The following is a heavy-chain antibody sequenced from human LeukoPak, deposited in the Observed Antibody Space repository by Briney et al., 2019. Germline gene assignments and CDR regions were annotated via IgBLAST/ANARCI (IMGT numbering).Heavy chain of an antibody. J-gene: IGHJ6*02. CDR3: AREYYDSSGYYENYYYYGMDV. D-gene: IGHD3-22*01. CDR1: GFTFSDYY. CDR2: ISSSGSTI. V-gene: IGHV3-11*01. Sequence: GGSLRLSCAASGFTFSDYYMSRIRQAPGKGLEWVSYISSSGSTIYYADSVKGRFTISRDNAKNSLYLQMNSLRAEDTAVYYCAREYYDSSGYYENYYYYGMDVWGQGTTVTVSS.